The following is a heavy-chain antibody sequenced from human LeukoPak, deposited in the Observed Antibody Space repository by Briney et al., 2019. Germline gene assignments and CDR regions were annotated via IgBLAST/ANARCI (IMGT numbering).Heavy chain of an antibody. CDR2: INAGNGNT. V-gene: IGHV1-3*01. J-gene: IGHJ4*02. CDR3: ARDPIGSRWPYYFDY. CDR1: GYTFTTYA. Sequence: ASVKVSCKASGYTFTTYAMHWVRQAPGQRLEWMGWINAGNGNTKYSQKFQARVTITRDTSASTAYMEPSSLRSEDTAVYYCARDPIGSRWPYYFDYWGQGTLVTVSS. D-gene: IGHD6-13*01.